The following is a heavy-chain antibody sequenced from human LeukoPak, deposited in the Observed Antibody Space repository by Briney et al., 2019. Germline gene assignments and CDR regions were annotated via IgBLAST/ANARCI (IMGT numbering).Heavy chain of an antibody. D-gene: IGHD1-14*01. CDR1: GFTFSSYE. CDR2: ISSSGGTT. J-gene: IGHJ4*02. CDR3: ARCTRTTVTAFDY. Sequence: GGSLRLSCAASGFTFSSYEMNWVRQTPGKGLEWLSYISSSGGTTYYADSVKGRFTISRDNAKSSLHLQMNNLRAEDTAVYYCARCTRTTVTAFDYWGQGTLVTVSS. V-gene: IGHV3-48*03.